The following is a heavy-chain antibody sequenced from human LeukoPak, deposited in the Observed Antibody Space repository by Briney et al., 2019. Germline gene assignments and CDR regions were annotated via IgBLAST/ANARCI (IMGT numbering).Heavy chain of an antibody. CDR3: ARDLGTAAGTPSHY. J-gene: IGHJ4*02. CDR2: ISNDGNIQ. Sequence: GGSLRLSCAASGFSFGSYAMHWVRQAPGKGLEWVAVISNDGNIQYYVDSVKGRFTISRDNSKNTLYLQMNSLRAEDTAVYYCARDLGTAAGTPSHYWGQGTLVTVSS. CDR1: GFSFGSYA. V-gene: IGHV3-30*04. D-gene: IGHD6-13*01.